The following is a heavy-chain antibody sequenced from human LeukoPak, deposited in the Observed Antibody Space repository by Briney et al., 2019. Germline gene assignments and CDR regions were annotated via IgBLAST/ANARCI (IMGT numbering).Heavy chain of an antibody. V-gene: IGHV3-23*01. CDR2: ISGSGGST. CDR1: GFTFSSYE. CDR3: AKDRYYFDY. J-gene: IGHJ4*02. Sequence: PGGSLRLSCGAAGFTFSSYEINWVRQAPGKGLEWVSAISGSGGSTYYADSVKGRFTISRDNSKNTLYLQMNSLRAEDTAVYYCAKDRYYFDYWGQGTLVTVSS.